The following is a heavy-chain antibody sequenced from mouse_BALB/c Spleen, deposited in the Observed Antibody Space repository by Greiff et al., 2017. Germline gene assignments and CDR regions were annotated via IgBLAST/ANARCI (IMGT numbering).Heavy chain of an antibody. Sequence: QVQLQQPGAELVMPGASVKMSCKASGYTFTDYWMHWVKQRPGQGLEWIGAIDTSDSYTSYNQKFKGKATLTVDESSSTAYMQLSSLTSEDSAVYYCARKGYYGNYEDAMDYWGQGTSVTVSS. CDR3: ARKGYYGNYEDAMDY. J-gene: IGHJ4*01. CDR2: IDTSDSYT. V-gene: IGHV1-69*01. CDR1: GYTFTDYW. D-gene: IGHD2-1*01.